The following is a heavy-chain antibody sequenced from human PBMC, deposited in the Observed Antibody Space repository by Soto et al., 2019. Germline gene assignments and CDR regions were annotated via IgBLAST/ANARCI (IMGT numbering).Heavy chain of an antibody. CDR2: INHSGST. CDR1: GGSFSGYY. J-gene: IGHJ6*02. Sequence: SETLSLTCAVYGGSFSGYYWSWIRQPPGKGLEWIGEINHSGSTNYNPSLKSRVTISVDTSKNQFSLKLSSVTAADTAVYYCARGSRKRAYYGSGSYGYYYYYGMDVWGQGTTVTVSS. V-gene: IGHV4-34*01. CDR3: ARGSRKRAYYGSGSYGYYYYYGMDV. D-gene: IGHD3-10*01.